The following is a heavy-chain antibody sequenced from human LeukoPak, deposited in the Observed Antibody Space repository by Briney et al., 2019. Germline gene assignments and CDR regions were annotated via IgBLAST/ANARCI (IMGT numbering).Heavy chain of an antibody. CDR2: ISTSSSTI. V-gene: IGHV3-48*02. CDR1: GFTLSSYN. D-gene: IGHD6-19*01. CDR3: AREQFSGGWYPFDY. Sequence: PGGSLRLSCAASGFTLSSYNVNWVRQAPGKGLEWVSYISTSSSTIYYADSVKGRFTISRDNAKTSLYLQMNSLRDEDTAVYYCAREQFSGGWYPFDYWGQGTLVTVSS. J-gene: IGHJ4*02.